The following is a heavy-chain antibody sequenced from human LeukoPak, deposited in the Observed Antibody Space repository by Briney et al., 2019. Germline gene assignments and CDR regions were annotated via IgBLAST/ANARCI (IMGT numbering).Heavy chain of an antibody. CDR2: INHSGST. Sequence: PSETLSLTCAVYGGSFSGYYWSWIRQPPGKGLERIGEINHSGSTNYNPSLKSRVTISVDTSKNQFSLKLSSVTAADTAVYYCARIFIWRKRLVRYYYYYMDVWGEGTTVTVSS. CDR1: GGSFSGYY. J-gene: IGHJ6*03. CDR3: ARIFIWRKRLVRYYYYYMDV. V-gene: IGHV4-34*01. D-gene: IGHD6-13*01.